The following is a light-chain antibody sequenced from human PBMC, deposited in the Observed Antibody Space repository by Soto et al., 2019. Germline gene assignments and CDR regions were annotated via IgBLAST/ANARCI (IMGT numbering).Light chain of an antibody. J-gene: IGKJ4*01. CDR3: QQYETLPPT. CDR1: QDIYNY. V-gene: IGKV1-33*01. CDR2: GAS. Sequence: DIPMTQSPSSLSASVGDRVTITCQASQDIYNYLNWYQQKPGKAPKLLIYGASNLQTGVPSRFTGSGSGTDFTFTISSLQSEDIATYYCQQYETLPPTFGGGTKVEIK.